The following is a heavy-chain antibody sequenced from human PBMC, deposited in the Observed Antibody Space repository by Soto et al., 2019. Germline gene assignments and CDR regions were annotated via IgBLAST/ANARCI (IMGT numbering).Heavy chain of an antibody. D-gene: IGHD3-3*01. CDR3: ARDTGYDFWSGYYDY. CDR1: GFTFSSYS. CDR2: ISSSSSTI. V-gene: IGHV3-48*01. Sequence: GGSLRLSCAASGFTFSSYSMNWVRQAPGKGLEWVSYISSSSSTIYYADSVKGRFTISRDNAKNSLYLQMNSLRAEDTAVYHCARDTGYDFWSGYYDYWGQGTLVTVSS. J-gene: IGHJ4*02.